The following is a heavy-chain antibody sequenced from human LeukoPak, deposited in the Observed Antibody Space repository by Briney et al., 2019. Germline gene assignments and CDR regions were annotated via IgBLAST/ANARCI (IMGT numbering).Heavy chain of an antibody. CDR1: GYTFTGYC. Sequence: ASVKVSCKASGYTFTGYCMHWVRQAPGQGLEWMGWLNPNSGVTNYAQKFQDRVTLTRDTSITTAYMELSRLRSDDTALFYCARATTVTTKFDYWGQGTLVTVSS. CDR2: LNPNSGVT. V-gene: IGHV1-2*02. CDR3: ARATTVTTKFDY. J-gene: IGHJ4*02. D-gene: IGHD4-17*01.